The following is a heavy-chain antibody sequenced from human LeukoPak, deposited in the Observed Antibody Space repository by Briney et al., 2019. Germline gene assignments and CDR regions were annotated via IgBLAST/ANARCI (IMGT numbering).Heavy chain of an antibody. CDR3: ATHPPKVCTGGSCTDY. J-gene: IGHJ4*02. CDR2: IYYSGST. Sequence: PSETLSLTCTVSGGSISSYSWSWIRQPPGKGLEWIGYIYYSGSTNYNPSLKSRVAISVDMSKNQFSLKLSSVTAADTAVYYCATHPPKVCTGGSCTDYWGQGTLVTVSS. D-gene: IGHD2-15*01. V-gene: IGHV4-59*01. CDR1: GGSISSYS.